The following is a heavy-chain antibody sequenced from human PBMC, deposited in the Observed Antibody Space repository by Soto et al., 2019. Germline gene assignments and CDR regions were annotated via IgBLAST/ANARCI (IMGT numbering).Heavy chain of an antibody. Sequence: QVQLQESGPGLVKPSETLSLTCTVSGVSISSYYWSWIRQPPGKGLEWIAYTHYTGRTLYNPSLTSRITISVDTSQNQLSLKVTSVTAADTAVYYCARHDLRGGAFDIWGQGTMVTVSS. CDR3: ARHDLRGGAFDI. J-gene: IGHJ3*02. D-gene: IGHD3-3*01. V-gene: IGHV4-59*08. CDR2: THYTGRT. CDR1: GVSISSYY.